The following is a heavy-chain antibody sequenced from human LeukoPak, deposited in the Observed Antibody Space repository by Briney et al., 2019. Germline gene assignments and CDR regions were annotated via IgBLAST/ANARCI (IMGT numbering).Heavy chain of an antibody. Sequence: GGSLRLSCAASGFTFSSYGMHWVRQAPGKGLEWVAVISYDGSNKYYADSVKGRFTISRDNSKNTLYLQMNSLRAEDTAVYYCAKGGVAALFDYWGQGTLSPSPQ. J-gene: IGHJ4*02. CDR3: AKGGVAALFDY. CDR2: ISYDGSNK. V-gene: IGHV3-30*18. D-gene: IGHD6-13*01. CDR1: GFTFSSYG.